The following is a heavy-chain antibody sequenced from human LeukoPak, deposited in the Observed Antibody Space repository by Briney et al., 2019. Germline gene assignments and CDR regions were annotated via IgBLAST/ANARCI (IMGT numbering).Heavy chain of an antibody. Sequence: GGSLRLSCAASGFTFSSYEMNWVRQAPGKGLEWVSYISSSGSTIYYADSVKGRFTISRDNSKNTLYLQMNSLRAEDTAVYYCAKDVRDAFDIWGQGTMVTVSS. CDR1: GFTFSSYE. J-gene: IGHJ3*02. CDR2: ISSSGSTI. CDR3: AKDVRDAFDI. V-gene: IGHV3-48*03.